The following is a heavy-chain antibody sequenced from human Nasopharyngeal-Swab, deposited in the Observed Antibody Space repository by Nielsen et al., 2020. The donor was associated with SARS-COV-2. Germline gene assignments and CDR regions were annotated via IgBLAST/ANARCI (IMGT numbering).Heavy chain of an antibody. CDR3: ARGSDSNAFDV. CDR1: GFTFKNFG. V-gene: IGHV3-33*01. D-gene: IGHD1-26*01. Sequence: GESLKLSCAASGFTFKNFGMPWICQGPGQGLEWLANIWYDGSNKYYADSVKGRFTVSRDNSKNTLYLQMNSLRAEDTAVYYCARGSDSNAFDVWGRVTMVTVSS. J-gene: IGHJ3*01. CDR2: IWYDGSNK.